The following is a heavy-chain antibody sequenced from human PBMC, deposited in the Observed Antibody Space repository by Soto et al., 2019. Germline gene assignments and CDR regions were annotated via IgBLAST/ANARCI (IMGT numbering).Heavy chain of an antibody. Sequence: ASVKVSCKASGYIFTGYHMHWVRQAPGQGLEWMGWINPNSGGTKYAQKFQGRVTMTRDTSISTAYMELSSLRSDDTAVYYCARAYYDILTGWYYYYGMDVWGQGTTVTVSS. CDR1: GYIFTGYH. CDR3: ARAYYDILTGWYYYYGMDV. J-gene: IGHJ6*02. D-gene: IGHD3-9*01. V-gene: IGHV1-2*02. CDR2: INPNSGGT.